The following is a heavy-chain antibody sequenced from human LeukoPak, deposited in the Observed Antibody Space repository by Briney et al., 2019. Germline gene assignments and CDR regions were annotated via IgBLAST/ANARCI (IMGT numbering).Heavy chain of an antibody. D-gene: IGHD1-14*01. V-gene: IGHV3-74*01. CDR3: ARSNQADDY. CDR2: INPGGSSI. J-gene: IGHJ4*02. Sequence: GGSLRLSCAASGFTFSSYRMHWVRQVPGKGLVWVARINPGGSSITYADSVKGRLTISRDNAKNTLYLQMDSLRAEDTGVYYCARSNQADDYWGQGTLVTVSS. CDR1: GFTFSSYR.